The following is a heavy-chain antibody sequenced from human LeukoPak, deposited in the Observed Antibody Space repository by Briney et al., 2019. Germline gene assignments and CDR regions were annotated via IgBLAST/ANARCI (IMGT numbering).Heavy chain of an antibody. CDR2: ISAYNGNT. CDR1: GYTFTSYG. CDR3: ARDDTYYYGSGSYPDY. Sequence: EASAKVSCKASGYTFTSYGISWVRQAPGQGLEWMGWISAYNGNTNYAQKLQGRVTMTTDTSTSTAYMELRSLRSDDTAVYYCARDDTYYYGSGSYPDYWGQGTLVTVSS. V-gene: IGHV1-18*01. J-gene: IGHJ4*02. D-gene: IGHD3-10*01.